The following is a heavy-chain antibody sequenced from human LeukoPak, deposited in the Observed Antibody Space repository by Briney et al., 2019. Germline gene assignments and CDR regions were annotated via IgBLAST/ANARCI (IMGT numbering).Heavy chain of an antibody. CDR3: ARAPTGMDDY. Sequence: GGSLRLSCAASGFTFSSYAMGWVRQAPGKGLEWVSAISGSGGSTYYADSVKGRFTISRDNSKNTLYLQMNSLRAEDTAVYYCARAPTGMDDYWGQGTLVTVSS. CDR1: GFTFSSYA. CDR2: ISGSGGST. D-gene: IGHD1-1*01. V-gene: IGHV3-23*01. J-gene: IGHJ4*02.